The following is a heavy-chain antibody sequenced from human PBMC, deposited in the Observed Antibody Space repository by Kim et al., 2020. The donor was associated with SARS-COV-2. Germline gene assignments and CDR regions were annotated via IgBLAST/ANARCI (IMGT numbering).Heavy chain of an antibody. J-gene: IGHJ4*02. V-gene: IGHV3-33*01. CDR3: VPPSTIAAAVYFDY. Sequence: GGSLRLSCAASGFTFSSYGMHWVRQAPGKGLEWVAVIWYDGSNKYYADSVKGRFTISRDNSKNTLYLQMNSLRAEDTAVYYCVPPSTIAAAVYFDYWGQGTLVTVSS. CDR1: GFTFSSYG. CDR2: IWYDGSNK. D-gene: IGHD6-13*01.